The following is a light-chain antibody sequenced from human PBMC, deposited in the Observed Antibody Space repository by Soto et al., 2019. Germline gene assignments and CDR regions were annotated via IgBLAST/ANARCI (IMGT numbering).Light chain of an antibody. CDR1: QGTANY. V-gene: IGKV1-39*01. CDR2: GAS. J-gene: IGKJ1*01. CDR3: QQSFNNPRK. Sequence: DIQMTQSPSSLSASVGDRVTITCRASQGTANYLNWYQQKPGKAPKLRIYGASSLQSGVPSKFSGSGSGTEFTLTISSLQPEDFAPYYCQQSFNNPRKFGHGTQVEFK.